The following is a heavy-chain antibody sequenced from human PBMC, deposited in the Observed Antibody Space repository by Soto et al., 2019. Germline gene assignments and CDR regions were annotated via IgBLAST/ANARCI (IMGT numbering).Heavy chain of an antibody. CDR2: IYYIVST. CDR3: VTVDTYGDYYFQY. V-gene: IGHV4-59*01. D-gene: IGHD4-17*01. CDR1: RASISSYY. Sequence: PSETLSLTSTVARASISSYYCSLVRQPPGKGLEWIRYIYYIVSTKFNPSLKSRVTLSVYTSNKQFSLQLSSLTAADTAVYYWVTVDTYGDYYFQYWGQVTGVTVS. J-gene: IGHJ4*02.